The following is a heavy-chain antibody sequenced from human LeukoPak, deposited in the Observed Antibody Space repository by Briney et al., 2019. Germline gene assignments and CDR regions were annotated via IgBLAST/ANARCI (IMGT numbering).Heavy chain of an antibody. CDR2: INHSGST. V-gene: IGHV4-34*01. Sequence: PSETLSLTCAVYGGSFSGYYWSWIRQPPGKGLEWIGEINHSGSTNYNPSLKSRVTISVDTSKNQFSLKLSSVTAADTAVYYCAPRRTTEGSRYMDVWGKGTTVTVSS. CDR1: GGSFSGYY. CDR3: APRRTTEGSRYMDV. J-gene: IGHJ6*03. D-gene: IGHD4-17*01.